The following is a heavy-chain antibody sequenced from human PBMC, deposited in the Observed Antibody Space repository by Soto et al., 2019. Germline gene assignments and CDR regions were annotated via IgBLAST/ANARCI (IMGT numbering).Heavy chain of an antibody. CDR2: INWNGGST. Sequence: PGGSLRLSCAASGFTFDDYGMSWVRQAPGKGLELVSGINWNGGSTGYADSVKGRFTISRDNAKNSLYLQMNSLRAEDTALYHCAREIMGYCSGGSCYSGGFDPWGQGTLVTVSS. D-gene: IGHD2-15*01. CDR1: GFTFDDYG. V-gene: IGHV3-20*01. J-gene: IGHJ5*02. CDR3: AREIMGYCSGGSCYSGGFDP.